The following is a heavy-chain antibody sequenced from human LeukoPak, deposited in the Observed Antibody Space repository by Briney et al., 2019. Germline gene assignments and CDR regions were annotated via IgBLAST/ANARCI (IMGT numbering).Heavy chain of an antibody. CDR1: GFIFSENA. Sequence: PGGSLRLSCAASGFIFSENAMHWVRQAPGKGLDWVAYIGVDETFKEYADSVKGRFTISRDNAKNSLYPQMNSLRAEDTAVYYCARALSGSYYGDAFDIWGQGTMVTVSS. D-gene: IGHD1-26*01. J-gene: IGHJ3*02. CDR3: ARALSGSYYGDAFDI. CDR2: IGVDETFK. V-gene: IGHV3-30*02.